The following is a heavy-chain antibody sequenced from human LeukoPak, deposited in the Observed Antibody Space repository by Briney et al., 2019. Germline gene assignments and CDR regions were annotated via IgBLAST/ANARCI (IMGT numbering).Heavy chain of an antibody. CDR1: RGSISSSSYY. V-gene: IGHV4-39*07. D-gene: IGHD3-10*01. Sequence: PSETLPLTCTVSRGSISSSSYYWGWIRQPPGKGLEWIGSIYYSGSTYYNPSLKSRVTISVDTSKNQFSLKLSSVTAADTAVYYCARGIAVLPYYWGQGTLVTVSS. J-gene: IGHJ4*02. CDR3: ARGIAVLPYY. CDR2: IYYSGST.